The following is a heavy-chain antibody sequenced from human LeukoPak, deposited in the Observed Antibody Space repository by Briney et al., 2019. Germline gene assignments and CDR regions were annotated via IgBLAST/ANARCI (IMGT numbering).Heavy chain of an antibody. V-gene: IGHV4-59*01. CDR1: GGSISSYY. Sequence: SETLSLTCTVSGGSISSYYWSWIRQPPGKGLEWIGYIYYGVSTNYSPSLKSRVTISMDTSKNQFSLKLSSVTAADTAVYYCARSQTVGAYFDFWGQGTLVTVSS. D-gene: IGHD1-26*01. CDR2: IYYGVST. CDR3: ARSQTVGAYFDF. J-gene: IGHJ4*02.